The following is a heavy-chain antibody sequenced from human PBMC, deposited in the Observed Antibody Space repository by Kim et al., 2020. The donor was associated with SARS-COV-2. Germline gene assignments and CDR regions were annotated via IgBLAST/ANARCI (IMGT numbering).Heavy chain of an antibody. Sequence: GSTNSTPSLKRRVTISVDTSKNQFSLKLSSVTAADTAVYYCARGSSSWYDWGQGTLVTVSS. V-gene: IGHV4-59*09. J-gene: IGHJ4*02. CDR3: ARGSSSWYD. D-gene: IGHD6-13*01. CDR2: GST.